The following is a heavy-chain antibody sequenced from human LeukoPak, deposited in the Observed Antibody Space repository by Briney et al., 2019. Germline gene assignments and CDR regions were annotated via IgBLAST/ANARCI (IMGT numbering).Heavy chain of an antibody. D-gene: IGHD2-2*01. CDR3: AIPRGCSSNRCNNFDY. V-gene: IGHV3-11*04. Sequence: GGSLRLSCAASGFTFSDYYMSWIRQAPGKGLEWVSYISSSGSTIYYADSVKGRFTISRDNAKNSLYLQMNSLRAEDTAVYYCAIPRGCSSNRCNNFDYWGQGTLVTVSS. J-gene: IGHJ4*02. CDR2: ISSSGSTI. CDR1: GFTFSDYY.